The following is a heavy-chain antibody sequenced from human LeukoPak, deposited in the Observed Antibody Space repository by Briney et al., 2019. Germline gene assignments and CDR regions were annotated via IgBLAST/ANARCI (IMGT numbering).Heavy chain of an antibody. CDR2: IYYSGST. Sequence: PSETLSLTCTVSGGSISSYYWSWIRQPPGKGLEWIGYIYYSGSTNYNPSLKSRVTISVDTSKNQFSLKLSSVTAADTAVYYCARKTWMRDYYYMDVWGKGTTVTVSS. CDR3: ARKTWMRDYYYMDV. CDR1: GGSISSYY. D-gene: IGHD5-12*01. J-gene: IGHJ6*03. V-gene: IGHV4-59*01.